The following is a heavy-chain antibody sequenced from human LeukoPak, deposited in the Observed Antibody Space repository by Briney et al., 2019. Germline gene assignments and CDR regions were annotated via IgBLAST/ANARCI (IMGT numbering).Heavy chain of an antibody. J-gene: IGHJ3*02. CDR1: GFTFSSYA. V-gene: IGHV3-23*01. CDR3: AKALMTTVTTPGAFDI. D-gene: IGHD4-17*01. Sequence: PGGSLRLSSAASGFTFSSYAMSWVRQAPGKGLEWVSAISGSGGSTYYADSVKGRFTISRDNSKNTLYLQMNSLRAEDTAVYYCAKALMTTVTTPGAFDIWGQGTMVTVSS. CDR2: ISGSGGST.